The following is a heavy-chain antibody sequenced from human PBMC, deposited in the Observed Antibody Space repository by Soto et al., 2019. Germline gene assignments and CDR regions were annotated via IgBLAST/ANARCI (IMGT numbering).Heavy chain of an antibody. D-gene: IGHD3-3*02. CDR3: AREFSNTPEAFDS. V-gene: IGHV4-61*01. CDR2: IYHTGRT. J-gene: IGHJ4*02. Sequence: PSETLSLTCPVSGCSVNSDNYYWSWIRQPPGKGLEWIGYIYHTGRTNYNPSLESRITISLDTSKNQFSLTLSSVTAADTALFYCAREFSNTPEAFDSWGQGALVTVSS. CDR1: GCSVNSDNYY.